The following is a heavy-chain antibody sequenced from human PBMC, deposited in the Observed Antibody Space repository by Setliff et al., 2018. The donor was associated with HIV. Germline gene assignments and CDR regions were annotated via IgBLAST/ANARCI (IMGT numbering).Heavy chain of an antibody. J-gene: IGHJ1*01. D-gene: IGHD3-16*01. Sequence: GGSLRLSCTVVGFSIENFEMHWVRQAPGKGLEWVSILWRDEVREYYADSVKGRFSISSDRSRNTVSLQMSSLRVEDTAMYYCGNKGGQVWGPGTQVTVSS. CDR1: GFSIENFE. CDR3: GNKGGQV. V-gene: IGHV3-33*08. CDR2: LWRDEVRE.